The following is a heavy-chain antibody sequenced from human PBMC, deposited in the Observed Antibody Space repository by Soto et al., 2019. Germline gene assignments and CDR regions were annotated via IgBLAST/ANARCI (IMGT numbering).Heavy chain of an antibody. J-gene: IGHJ4*02. V-gene: IGHV1-18*01. CDR1: GYTFTSYG. CDR3: ARDDEYCSGGSCPIFDY. CDR2: ISAYNGNT. D-gene: IGHD2-15*01. Sequence: ASVKVSCKASGYTFTSYGISWVRQAPGQGLEWMGWISAYNGNTNYAQKLQGRVTMTTDTSTSTAYMELRSLRSDDTAVYYCARDDEYCSGGSCPIFDYWGQGTLVTVSS.